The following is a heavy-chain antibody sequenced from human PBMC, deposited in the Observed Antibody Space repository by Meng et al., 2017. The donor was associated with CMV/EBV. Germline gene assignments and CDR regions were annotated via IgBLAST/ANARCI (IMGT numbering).Heavy chain of an antibody. V-gene: IGHV1-18*01. CDR1: GYTFNSYG. CDR3: ARAWVGEEYYFDY. D-gene: IGHD3-10*01. CDR2: ISAYNGNT. Sequence: VELVHYGAAVQKPGASVKVFCKASGYTFNSYGISWVRQAHGQGLEWMGWISAYNGNTNYAQKLQGRVTMTTDTYTSTAYMELRSLRSDDTAVYYCARAWVGEEYYFDYWGQGTLVTVSS. J-gene: IGHJ4*02.